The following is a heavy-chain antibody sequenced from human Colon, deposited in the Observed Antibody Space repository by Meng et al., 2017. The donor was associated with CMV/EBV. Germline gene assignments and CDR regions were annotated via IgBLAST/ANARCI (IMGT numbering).Heavy chain of an antibody. Sequence: KKSGYTVKFTCKPPGYTFTANHSHWGRQAPGKGLEGMGWIYPQDGGTYFAKNFQDRVTLTRDTSITTAYMELSGLTSDDTAIYYCVRESWYFDFWGEGTLVTVAS. CDR1: GYTFTANH. CDR2: IYPQDGGT. D-gene: IGHD6-13*01. CDR3: VRESWYFDF. J-gene: IGHJ4*02. V-gene: IGHV1-2*02.